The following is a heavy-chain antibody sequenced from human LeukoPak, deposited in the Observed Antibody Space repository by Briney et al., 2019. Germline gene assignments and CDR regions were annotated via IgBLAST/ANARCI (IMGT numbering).Heavy chain of an antibody. CDR2: ISGSGGST. D-gene: IGHD2-21*02. CDR1: GFTFSSYA. Sequence: GGSLRLSCAASGFTFSSYAMSWVRQAPGKGLEWVSAISGSGGSTYYADSVKGRFTISRDNSKSTLYLQMNSLRAEDTAVYYCAKDGDSAVASPSPFQHWGQGTLVTVSS. CDR3: AKDGDSAVASPSPFQH. J-gene: IGHJ1*01. V-gene: IGHV3-23*01.